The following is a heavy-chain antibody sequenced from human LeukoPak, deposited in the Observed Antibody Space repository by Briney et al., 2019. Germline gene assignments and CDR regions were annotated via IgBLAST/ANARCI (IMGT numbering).Heavy chain of an antibody. V-gene: IGHV1-18*01. CDR2: IGAYNGDT. Sequence: ASVKVSCKASGYTFTTYGLSWVRQAPGQGLEWMGWIGAYNGDTNYAQKLQGRVTMTIDTSTGTAYMELRGLRSDDTAVFYCARDRGYAPDTFDIWGQGTMVTVSS. J-gene: IGHJ3*02. CDR3: ARDRGYAPDTFDI. D-gene: IGHD6-25*01. CDR1: GYTFTTYG.